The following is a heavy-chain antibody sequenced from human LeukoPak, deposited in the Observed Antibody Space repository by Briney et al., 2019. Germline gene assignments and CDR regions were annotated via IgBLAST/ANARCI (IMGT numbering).Heavy chain of an antibody. V-gene: IGHV3-30*04. CDR2: ISYDGSNK. Sequence: PGGSLRLSCAASGFTFSNYALHWVRQAPGKGLEWVAVISYDGSNKFYADSVRGRFTISRDNSKNTLFLQMNSLRAEDTAVYYCTIDVPSHPQQIDYWGQGILVTVSS. J-gene: IGHJ4*02. CDR3: TIDVPSHPQQIDY. D-gene: IGHD3-10*02. CDR1: GFTFSNYA.